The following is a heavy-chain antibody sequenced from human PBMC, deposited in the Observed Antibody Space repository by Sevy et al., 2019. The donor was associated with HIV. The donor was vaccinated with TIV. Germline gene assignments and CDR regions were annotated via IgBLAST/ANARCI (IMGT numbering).Heavy chain of an antibody. CDR2: ISAYNGNT. CDR1: GYTFTSYG. Sequence: ASVKVSCKASGYTFTSYGISWVRQAPGQGLEWMGWISAYNGNTNYAQKLQGRVTMTTETSTSTAYMELRSLRSDDTAVYYCARPLHYYGSGSYYTAFDYWGQGTLVTVSS. V-gene: IGHV1-18*04. CDR3: ARPLHYYGSGSYYTAFDY. J-gene: IGHJ4*02. D-gene: IGHD3-10*01.